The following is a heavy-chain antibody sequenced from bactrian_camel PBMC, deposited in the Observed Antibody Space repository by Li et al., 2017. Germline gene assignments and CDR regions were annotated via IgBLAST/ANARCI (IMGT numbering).Heavy chain of an antibody. J-gene: IGHJ4*01. CDR3: AACTYCSSGYCHRRLGYNS. Sequence: QLVESGGGLVQPGGSLRLSCAASGFTFSSYAMSWVRQAPGKGLEWVSTIDIGGGSTYYADSVKDRFTISKDSANNTLYLQKNNLKPEDTAMYYCAACTYCSSGYCHRRLGYNSWGQGTQVTVS. D-gene: IGHD2*01. CDR2: IDIGGGST. V-gene: IGHV3S31*01. CDR1: GFTFSSYA.